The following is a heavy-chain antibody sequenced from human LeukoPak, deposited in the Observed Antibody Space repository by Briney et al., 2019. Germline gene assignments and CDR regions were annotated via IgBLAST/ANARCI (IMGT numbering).Heavy chain of an antibody. D-gene: IGHD3-9*01. V-gene: IGHV1-24*01. CDR1: GYTLTELS. CDR2: FDPEDGET. J-gene: IGHJ4*02. CDR3: ATGRKLRYFDWLPNPIDY. Sequence: ASVKVSCKVSGYTLTELSMHWVRQAPGKGLEWRGGFDPEDGETIYAQKFQGRVTMTEDTSTDTAYMELSSMRSEDTAVYYCATGRKLRYFDWLPNPIDYWGQGTLVTVSS.